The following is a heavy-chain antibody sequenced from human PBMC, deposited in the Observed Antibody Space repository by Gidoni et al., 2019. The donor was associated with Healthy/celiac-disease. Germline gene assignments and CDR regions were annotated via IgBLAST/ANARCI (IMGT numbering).Heavy chain of an antibody. CDR3: AKDHCSGCSCFYFDY. J-gene: IGHJ4*02. CDR2: ISGSGGST. Sequence: EVQLLESGGGLVQPGGSLRLSCAASGFTFSSYAMSWVRQAPGKGLEWVSAISGSGGSTYYADAVKGRFTLSRDQSKNTLYLQMNSLRAEDTAVYYWAKDHCSGCSCFYFDYWGQGTLVTVSP. V-gene: IGHV3-23*01. D-gene: IGHD2-15*01. CDR1: GFTFSSYA.